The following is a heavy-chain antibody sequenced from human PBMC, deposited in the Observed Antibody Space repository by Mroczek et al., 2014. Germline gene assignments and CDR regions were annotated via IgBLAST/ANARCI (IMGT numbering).Heavy chain of an antibody. CDR1: GYTFTGYF. D-gene: IGHD3-3*01. CDR2: INPNSGAT. J-gene: IGHJ4*02. Sequence: QVQLVQSGAEVKKPGASVKVSCQASGYTFTGYFMHWVRQAPGQGLEWMGWINPNSGATYYAPKFQGRVTMTRDTSISTAYLEVSRLRSDDTAVFYCATSLLPLSATRDYWGQGTLVTVSS. V-gene: IGHV1-2*02. CDR3: ATSLLPLSATRDY.